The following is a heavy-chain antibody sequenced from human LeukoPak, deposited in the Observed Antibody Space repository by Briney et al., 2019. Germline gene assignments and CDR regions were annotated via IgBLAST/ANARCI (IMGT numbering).Heavy chain of an antibody. CDR1: GGSISSYY. J-gene: IGHJ6*02. Sequence: SETLALTCTVYGGSISSYYWSWIRQPPGKGLEWIGYIYYSGSTNYNPTLKSRVTISVDTSKNQFSLKLSSVAAADTAVYYCAREKPFGIAAAGIHYYYYYGMDVWGQGTTVTVSS. V-gene: IGHV4-59*01. D-gene: IGHD6-13*01. CDR2: IYYSGST. CDR3: AREKPFGIAAAGIHYYYYYGMDV.